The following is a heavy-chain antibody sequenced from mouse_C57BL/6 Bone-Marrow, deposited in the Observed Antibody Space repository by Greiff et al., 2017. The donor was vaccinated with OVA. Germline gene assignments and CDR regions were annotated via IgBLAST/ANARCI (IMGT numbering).Heavy chain of an antibody. V-gene: IGHV5-4*03. CDR3: ASQLRLFAY. CDR1: GFTFSSYA. J-gene: IGHJ3*01. CDR2: ISDGGSYT. Sequence: EVKVVESGGGLVKPGGSLKLSCAASGFTFSSYAMSWVRQTPEKRLEWVATISDGGSYTYYPDNVKGRFPISRDNAKNNLYLQMSHLKSEDTAMYYCASQLRLFAYWGQGTLVTVSA. D-gene: IGHD3-2*02.